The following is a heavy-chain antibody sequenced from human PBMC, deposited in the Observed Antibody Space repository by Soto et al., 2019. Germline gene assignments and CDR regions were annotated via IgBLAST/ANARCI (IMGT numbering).Heavy chain of an antibody. CDR1: GYKFTTYF. V-gene: IGHV1-46*01. D-gene: IGHD2-15*01. CDR2: IHPSGDT. CDR3: VMGYCTTSACAGDFQF. J-gene: IGHJ1*01. Sequence: QVQLVQSGAELKKPGASVKVACKASGYKFTTYFIHWVRQAPGQGLEWMGMIHPSGDTGYAQKFRGRVTMTIDTSTTTAYMELRNLTSEDTAVYFSVMGYCTTSACAGDFQFWGQGTLVTVSS.